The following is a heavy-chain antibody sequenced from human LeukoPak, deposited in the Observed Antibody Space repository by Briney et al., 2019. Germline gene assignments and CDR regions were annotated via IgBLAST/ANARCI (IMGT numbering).Heavy chain of an antibody. Sequence: SETLSLTCTVSGYSISSGYYWGWIRQPPGKGLEWIGYIYYSGSTYYNPSLKSRVTISVDTSKNQFSLKLSSVTAADTAVYYCARGGYGSGSYFWDWGQGTLVTVSS. CDR3: ARGGYGSGSYFWD. CDR2: IYYSGST. D-gene: IGHD3-10*01. V-gene: IGHV4-38-2*02. CDR1: GYSISSGYY. J-gene: IGHJ4*02.